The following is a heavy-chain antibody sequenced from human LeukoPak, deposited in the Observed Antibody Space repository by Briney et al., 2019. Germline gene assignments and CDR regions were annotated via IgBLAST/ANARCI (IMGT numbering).Heavy chain of an antibody. J-gene: IGHJ4*02. D-gene: IGHD6-13*01. V-gene: IGHV1-18*04. Sequence: ASVKVSCKASGYTFTNSGISWVRQAPGQGLEWMGWISAYNGNTNYAQKLQGRVTMTTDTSTSTAYMELRSLRSDDTAVYYCARDPLPYSSSWYYFDYWDQGTLVTVSS. CDR3: ARDPLPYSSSWYYFDY. CDR1: GYTFTNSG. CDR2: ISAYNGNT.